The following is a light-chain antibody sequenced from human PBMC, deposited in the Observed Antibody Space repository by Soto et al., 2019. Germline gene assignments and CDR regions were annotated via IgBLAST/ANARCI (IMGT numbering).Light chain of an antibody. CDR3: SSYTSSSTLG. V-gene: IGLV2-14*01. Sequence: QSVLTQPASVSGSPGQSITISCTGTSSDVGAYNYVSWYRQHPGKAPKLMIYEVTNRPSGVSNRFSGSKSGSTASLTISGLQAEDEADYYCSSYTSSSTLGFGGGTKRTVL. CDR1: SSDVGAYNY. J-gene: IGLJ3*02. CDR2: EVT.